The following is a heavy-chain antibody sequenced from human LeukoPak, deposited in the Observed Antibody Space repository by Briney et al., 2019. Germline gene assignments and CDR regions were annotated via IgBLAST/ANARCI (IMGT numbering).Heavy chain of an antibody. CDR3: ARDGPGDVGFDY. J-gene: IGHJ4*02. CDR1: RGSISNYY. V-gene: IGHV4-59*01. CDR2: FSYSGST. Sequence: SETLSLTCTDSRGSISNYYWGWIRQPPGKGLEWIGFFSYSGSTNYNPSLKSRVTISVDTSKNQFSLKLTSVTAADTAVYYCARDGPGDVGFDYWGQGTLVTVSS. D-gene: IGHD7-27*01.